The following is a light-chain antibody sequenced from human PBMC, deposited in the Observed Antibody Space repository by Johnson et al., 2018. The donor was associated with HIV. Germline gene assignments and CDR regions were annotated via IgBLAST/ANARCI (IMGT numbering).Light chain of an antibody. CDR1: SSNIGNNY. CDR3: GTWDNRLNVCF. J-gene: IGLJ1*01. CDR2: ENN. V-gene: IGLV1-51*02. Sequence: QAVLTQPPSVSAAPGQTVTISCSGSSSNIGNNYVSWYQQLPGTATKLLIYENNKRPSGIPDRFSGSKSGTSATLGITGLQSGDEADYYGGTWDNRLNVCFFGTVTKVTVL.